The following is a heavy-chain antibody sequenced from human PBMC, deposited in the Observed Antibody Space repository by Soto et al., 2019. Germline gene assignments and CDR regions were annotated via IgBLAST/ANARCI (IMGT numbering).Heavy chain of an antibody. J-gene: IGHJ4*02. Sequence: QVQLVESGGGVVQPGRSLRLSCTASGFTFSSFAMHWVRQAPGKGLEWVAVISYDGTSKYFADSVKCRLTISRDNYKNTLYLKMNSLRAEDTAVYFCARDLCSGGSCYSGYWGQGTLVTVSS. CDR2: ISYDGTSK. CDR1: GFTFSSFA. CDR3: ARDLCSGGSCYSGY. V-gene: IGHV3-30-3*01. D-gene: IGHD2-15*01.